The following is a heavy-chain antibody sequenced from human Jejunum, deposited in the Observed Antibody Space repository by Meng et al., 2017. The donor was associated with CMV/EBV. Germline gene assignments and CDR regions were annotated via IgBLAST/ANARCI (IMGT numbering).Heavy chain of an antibody. Sequence: SIRTYWWSWIRPSPDKGLEWIGYIHHGGTTNHNPSLRSRVIMSVDTSNNQFSLKLTSVTAADTAVYYCARDSYHYGSSTYNWFDPWGEGILVTVSS. J-gene: IGHJ5*02. V-gene: IGHV4-59*01. CDR3: ARDSYHYGSSTYNWFDP. CDR2: IHHGGTT. CDR1: SIRTYW. D-gene: IGHD3-10*01.